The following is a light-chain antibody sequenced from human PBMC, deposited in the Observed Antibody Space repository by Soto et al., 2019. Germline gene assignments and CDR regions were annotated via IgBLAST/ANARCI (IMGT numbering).Light chain of an antibody. J-gene: IGLJ3*02. CDR2: SNS. V-gene: IGLV1-40*01. CDR1: SSNIGAGYD. CDR3: QSYDSSLSGWV. Sequence: QSVLTQPPSVCGAPGQRVTISCTGSSSNIGAGYDVHWYQQLPGTAPKLLIYSNSNRPSGVPDRFSGSKSGTSASLAITGLQAEDEADYYCQSYDSSLSGWVFGAGTKLTVL.